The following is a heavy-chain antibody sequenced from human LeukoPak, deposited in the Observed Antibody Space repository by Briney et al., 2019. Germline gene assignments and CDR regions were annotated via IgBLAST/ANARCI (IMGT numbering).Heavy chain of an antibody. Sequence: SETLSLTCTVSGGSISSTSYYWGWIRQPPGKGLAWIGTVFYSGSTYYNPSLKSRVTISLDTSKNQFSLRLSSVTAADTAVYFCARRRQNYAVDVRGQGTTVTVSS. J-gene: IGHJ6*02. V-gene: IGHV4-39*01. CDR3: ARRRQNYAVDV. CDR2: VFYSGST. CDR1: GGSISSTSYY.